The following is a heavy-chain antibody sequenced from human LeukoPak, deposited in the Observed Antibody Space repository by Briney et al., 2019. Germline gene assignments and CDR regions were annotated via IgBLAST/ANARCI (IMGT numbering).Heavy chain of an antibody. V-gene: IGHV3-48*03. Sequence: PGGSLRLSCAASGFTFSSYEMNWVRQAPGKGLEWVSYISSSGSTIYYADSVKGRFTISRDNAKNSLYLQMNSLRAEDTAVYYCAKDRDFPRLWFGEKGPFDAFDIWGQGTMVTVSS. CDR1: GFTFSSYE. CDR2: ISSSGSTI. D-gene: IGHD3-10*01. J-gene: IGHJ3*02. CDR3: AKDRDFPRLWFGEKGPFDAFDI.